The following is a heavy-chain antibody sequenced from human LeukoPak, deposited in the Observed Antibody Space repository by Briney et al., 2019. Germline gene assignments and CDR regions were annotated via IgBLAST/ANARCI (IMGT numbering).Heavy chain of an antibody. J-gene: IGHJ4*02. D-gene: IGHD6-13*01. CDR3: ARWSAAGSGSDF. CDR2: IYHSGST. CDR1: GYSISSGYY. V-gene: IGHV4-38-2*02. Sequence: PSETLSLTCTVSGYSISSGYYWGWIRQPPGKGLEWIGTIYHSGSTYYNPSLKSRVTISVDTSKNQFSLKLSPVTAADTAVYYCARWSAAGSGSDFWGQGTLVTVSS.